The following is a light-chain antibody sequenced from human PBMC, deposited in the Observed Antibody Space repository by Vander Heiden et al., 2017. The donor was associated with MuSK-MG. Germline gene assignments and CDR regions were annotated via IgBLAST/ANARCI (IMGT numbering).Light chain of an antibody. CDR1: QGISSY. J-gene: IGKJ5*01. CDR2: AAS. Sequence: AIRMTQSPSSFSASTGDRVTITCRASQGISSYLAWYQQKPGKAPKLLIYAASTLQSGVPSRFSGIGSGTDFTLTISCLQSEDFATYYCQQYYSYLSITFGQGTRLEIK. CDR3: QQYYSYLSIT. V-gene: IGKV1-8*01.